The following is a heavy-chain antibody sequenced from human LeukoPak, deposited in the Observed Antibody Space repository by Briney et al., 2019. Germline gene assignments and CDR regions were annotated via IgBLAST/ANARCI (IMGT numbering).Heavy chain of an antibody. D-gene: IGHD2-2*01. Sequence: ASVKVSCKASGYTFTGYYMHWVRQAPGQGLEWMGRINPNSGGTNYAQKLQGRVTMTTDTSTSTAYMELRSLGSDDTAVYYCARARHCSSTSCYVSDWFDPWGQGTLVTVSS. CDR1: GYTFTGYY. J-gene: IGHJ5*02. CDR2: INPNSGGT. V-gene: IGHV1-2*06. CDR3: ARARHCSSTSCYVSDWFDP.